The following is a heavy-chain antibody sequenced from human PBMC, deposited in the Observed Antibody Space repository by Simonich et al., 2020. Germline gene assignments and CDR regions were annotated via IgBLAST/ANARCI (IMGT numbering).Heavy chain of an antibody. J-gene: IGHJ4*02. CDR1: GYTFTGYN. Sequence: QVQLVQSGAEVKKPGASVKVSCKASGYTFTGYNMHWVRQAPGQGLEWRGWINPNSGCTNYAQKFQGRITMTRDTSISTAYMELSRLRSDDTAVYYCASSKLATIDYWGQGTLVTVSS. D-gene: IGHD5-12*01. CDR2: INPNSGCT. V-gene: IGHV1-2*02. CDR3: ASSKLATIDY.